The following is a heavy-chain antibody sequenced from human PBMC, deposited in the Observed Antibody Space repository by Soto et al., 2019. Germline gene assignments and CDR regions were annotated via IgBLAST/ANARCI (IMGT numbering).Heavy chain of an antibody. D-gene: IGHD1-26*01. CDR3: TRELGATGY. J-gene: IGHJ4*02. CDR2: ISDSSSTI. Sequence: EVQLVESGGGLVQPGGSLRLSCAASGYTFNSHTMNWVRQASGKGLEWLSYISDSSSTIYYADSVKGRFTISRDNAKNSLYLQMNSLRAEDTAVYYCTRELGATGYWGQGTLVTVSA. CDR1: GYTFNSHT. V-gene: IGHV3-48*04.